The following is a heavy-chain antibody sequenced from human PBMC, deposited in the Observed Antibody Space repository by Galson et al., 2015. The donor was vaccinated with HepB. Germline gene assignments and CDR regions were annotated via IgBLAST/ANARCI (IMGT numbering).Heavy chain of an antibody. D-gene: IGHD3-22*01. CDR2: IWYDGNNK. CDR3: ARDLYDSSHNGYRNGPFDY. Sequence: SLRLSCAASGFTFSNYAMHWVRQAPGKGLEWVAVIWYDGNNKYYADSVEGRFTISRDNSRNTVYLQMNSLRVEDTAVYYCARDLYDSSHNGYRNGPFDYWGRGTLVTVSS. CDR1: GFTFSNYA. V-gene: IGHV3-33*01. J-gene: IGHJ4*02.